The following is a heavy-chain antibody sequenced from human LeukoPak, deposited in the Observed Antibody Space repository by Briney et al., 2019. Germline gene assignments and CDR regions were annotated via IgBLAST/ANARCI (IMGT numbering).Heavy chain of an antibody. Sequence: SVKVSCKASGGTFSSYAISWVRQAPGQGLEWMGGIIPIFGTANYAQKFQGRVTITTDESTSTAYMELSSLRSEGTAVYYCQYSSSGSSSWYGQDDYWGQGTLVTVSS. D-gene: IGHD6-13*01. J-gene: IGHJ4*02. CDR2: IIPIFGTA. CDR1: GGTFSSYA. V-gene: IGHV1-69*05. CDR3: QYSSSGSSSWYGQDDY.